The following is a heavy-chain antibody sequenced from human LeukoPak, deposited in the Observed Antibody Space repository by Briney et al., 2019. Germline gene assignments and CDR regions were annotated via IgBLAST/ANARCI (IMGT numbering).Heavy chain of an antibody. CDR2: ISSSGSTT. V-gene: IGHV3-11*01. CDR1: GFTFSDYY. CDR3: ARGASRAWFDP. J-gene: IGHJ5*02. Sequence: GGSLRLSCAASGFTFSDYYMSWIRQAPGKGLEWVSYISSSGSTTYYADSVKGRFTISRDNSKNTLYLQMNSLRAEDTAVYYCARGASRAWFDPWGQGTLVTVSS.